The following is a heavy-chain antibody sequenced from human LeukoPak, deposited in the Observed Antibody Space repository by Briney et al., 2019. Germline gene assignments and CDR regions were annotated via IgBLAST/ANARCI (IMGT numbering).Heavy chain of an antibody. D-gene: IGHD3-22*01. J-gene: IGHJ3*02. CDR1: GGTFSSYS. Sequence: SVKVSCKASGGTFSSYSMSWVRQAPGQWLEWMGGIIPIFGTANYAQKFQGRVTITADESTSTAYMELSSLRSEDTAVYYCARADDSSGYYLGIWGQGTMVTVSS. CDR3: ARADDSSGYYLGI. CDR2: IIPIFGTA. V-gene: IGHV1-69*13.